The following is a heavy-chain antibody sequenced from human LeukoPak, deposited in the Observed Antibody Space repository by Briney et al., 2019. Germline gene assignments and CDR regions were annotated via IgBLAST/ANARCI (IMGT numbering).Heavy chain of an antibody. CDR2: IRYDGSNK. CDR3: ARRPIAARPFDY. CDR1: GFTFSSYG. J-gene: IGHJ4*02. V-gene: IGHV3-30*02. D-gene: IGHD6-6*01. Sequence: PGGSLRLSCAASGFTFSSYGMHWVRQAPGKGLEWVAFIRYDGSNKYYADSVKGRFTISRDNSKNTLYLQMNSLRAEDTAVYYCARRPIAARPFDYWGQGTLVTVSS.